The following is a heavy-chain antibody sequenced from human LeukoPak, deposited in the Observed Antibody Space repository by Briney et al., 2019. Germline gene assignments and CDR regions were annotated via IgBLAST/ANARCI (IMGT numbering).Heavy chain of an antibody. J-gene: IGHJ4*02. V-gene: IGHV1-69*13. D-gene: IGHD2-2*01. Sequence: AASVTVSCKASGGTFSSYAISWVRQAPGQGLEWMGGIIPIFGTANYAQKFQGRVTITADESTSTAYMELSSLRSEDTAVYYCARASGIVVVPAAFDYWGQGTLVTVPS. CDR2: IIPIFGTA. CDR3: ARASGIVVVPAAFDY. CDR1: GGTFSSYA.